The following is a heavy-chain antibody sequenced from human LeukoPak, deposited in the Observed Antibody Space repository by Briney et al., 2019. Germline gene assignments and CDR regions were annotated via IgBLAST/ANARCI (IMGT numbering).Heavy chain of an antibody. Sequence: GGSLRLSCAASGFTFDDYAMHRVRQAPGTGLERVSGISWNSGRIGYADSVKGRFTISRDNAKNSLYLQMNSLRAEDTALYYCAKGNTYGSGNNYFDYWGQGTLVTVSS. V-gene: IGHV3-9*01. CDR1: GFTFDDYA. CDR2: ISWNSGRI. D-gene: IGHD3-10*01. CDR3: AKGNTYGSGNNYFDY. J-gene: IGHJ4*02.